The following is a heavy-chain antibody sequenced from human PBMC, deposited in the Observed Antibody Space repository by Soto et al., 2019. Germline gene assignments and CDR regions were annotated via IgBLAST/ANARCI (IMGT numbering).Heavy chain of an antibody. CDR3: ACPWDFNDAFDI. D-gene: IGHD1-26*01. CDR1: GFTFSSYA. CDR2: ISGSGGST. Sequence: PGGSLRLSCAASGFTFSSYAMSWVRQAPGKGLEWVSAISGSGGSTYYADSVKGRFTISRDNSKNTLYLQMNSLRAEDTAVYYCACPWDFNDAFDIWGQGTMVTVSS. J-gene: IGHJ3*02. V-gene: IGHV3-23*01.